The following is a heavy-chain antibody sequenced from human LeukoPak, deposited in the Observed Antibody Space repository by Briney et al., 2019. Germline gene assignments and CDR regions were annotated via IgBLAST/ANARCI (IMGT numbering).Heavy chain of an antibody. D-gene: IGHD3-10*01. Sequence: TGGSLRLSCAASGFTFSSYWMSWVRQAPGKGLEWVANTKQDGSEKYYVDSVKGRFTISRDNAKNSLYLQMNSLRAEDAAAYYCARDKEVYYYASGSLGYWGQGTLVTVSS. CDR1: GFTFSSYW. V-gene: IGHV3-7*03. CDR2: TKQDGSEK. J-gene: IGHJ4*02. CDR3: ARDKEVYYYASGSLGY.